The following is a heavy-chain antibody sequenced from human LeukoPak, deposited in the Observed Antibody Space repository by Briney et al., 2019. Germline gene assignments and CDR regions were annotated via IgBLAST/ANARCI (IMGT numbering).Heavy chain of an antibody. J-gene: IGHJ4*02. Sequence: GASVKVSCKASGYTFTSYDINWVRQATGQGLEWMGWMNPNSGNTGYAQKFQGRVTMTRNTSISTAYMELSSLRSEDTAVYYCARGQLLWFGEYTDYWGQGTLVTVSS. CDR1: GYTFTSYD. CDR2: MNPNSGNT. V-gene: IGHV1-8*01. D-gene: IGHD3-10*01. CDR3: ARGQLLWFGEYTDY.